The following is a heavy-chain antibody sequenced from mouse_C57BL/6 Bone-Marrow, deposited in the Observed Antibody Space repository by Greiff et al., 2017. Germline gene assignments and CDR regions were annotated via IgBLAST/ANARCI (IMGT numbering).Heavy chain of an antibody. D-gene: IGHD1-1*01. Sequence: QVQLQQPGAELVKPGASVKMSCKASGYTFTSYWITWVKQRPGQGLEWIGDIYPGSGSTNYNEKFKSKATLTVDTSSSTAYMQLSSLTSEDSAVYYCAKRFYYYGSKDYWGRGTTLTVSS. CDR3: AKRFYYYGSKDY. CDR2: IYPGSGST. J-gene: IGHJ2*01. CDR1: GYTFTSYW. V-gene: IGHV1-55*01.